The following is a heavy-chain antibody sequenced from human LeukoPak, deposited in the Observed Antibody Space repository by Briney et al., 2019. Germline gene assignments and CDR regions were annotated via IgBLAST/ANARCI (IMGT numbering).Heavy chain of an antibody. CDR1: GFTFSSYS. CDR2: IITSSSYI. J-gene: IGHJ4*02. CDR3: AREGYGGNSLLVG. D-gene: IGHD4-23*01. Sequence: GGSLRLSCAASGFTFSSYSMIWVRQAPGEGLEWVSSIITSSSYIYYADSVKGRFTISRDNAKNSLYLQMNSLRAEDTAVYYCAREGYGGNSLLVGWGQGTLVTVSS. V-gene: IGHV3-21*01.